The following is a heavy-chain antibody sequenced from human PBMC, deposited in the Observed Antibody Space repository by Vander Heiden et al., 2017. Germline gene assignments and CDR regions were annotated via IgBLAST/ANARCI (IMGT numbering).Heavy chain of an antibody. D-gene: IGHD2-2*01. J-gene: IGHJ3*02. CDR3: ARRDCFSSSCAFDI. CDR2: IRSKADNYAT. V-gene: IGHV3-73*02. Sequence: EVQLVESGGGLVQPGGSLHLSCAASGSSLSASAMHWVRQAAGKGLEWVGRIRSKADNYATAYAATLKGRFTISRDDSKNTAYLQMNSLKTEDTAMYYCARRDCFSSSCAFDIWGQGTTVTVSS. CDR1: GSSLSASA.